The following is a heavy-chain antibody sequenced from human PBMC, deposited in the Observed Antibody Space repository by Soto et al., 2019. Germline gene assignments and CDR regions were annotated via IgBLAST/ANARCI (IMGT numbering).Heavy chain of an antibody. J-gene: IGHJ4*02. V-gene: IGHV1-18*01. D-gene: IGHD3-16*01. CDR2: ISANNGNT. CDR1: GYTFTSYG. Sequence: QVQLVQSGAEVKKPGASVKVSCKASGYTFTSYGISWVRQAPGQRLEWMGWISANNGNTKYAQKLQGRVTITTDTATSTAYMELRRLRSDDTAVYYWTSNGGRYALDYWGQGTLVTVSS. CDR3: TSNGGRYALDY.